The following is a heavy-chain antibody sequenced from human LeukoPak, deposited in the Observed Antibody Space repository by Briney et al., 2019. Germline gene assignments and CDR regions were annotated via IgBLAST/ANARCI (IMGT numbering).Heavy chain of an antibody. V-gene: IGHV4-39*02. D-gene: IGHD3-10*01. Sequence: PSETLSLTCTVSGGPISSSSYYWGWIRQPPGKGLEWIGSIYYSGSTYYNPSLKGRVTISVDTSKNHFSLKLSSVTAADTAVYYCARDQGVRGVKLDYWGQGTLVTVSS. CDR2: IYYSGST. CDR1: GGPISSSSYY. J-gene: IGHJ4*02. CDR3: ARDQGVRGVKLDY.